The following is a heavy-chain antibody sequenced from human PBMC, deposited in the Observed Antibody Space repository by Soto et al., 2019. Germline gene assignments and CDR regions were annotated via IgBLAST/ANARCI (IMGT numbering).Heavy chain of an antibody. D-gene: IGHD3-10*01. Sequence: PXGSLQISFAASGFTFSSYAMSWVRQAPGKGLEWVSAISGSGGSTYYADSVKGRFTISRDNSKNTLYLQMNSLRAEDTAVYYCAKGRDLRGYYGMDVWGQGTTVTVSS. CDR2: ISGSGGST. J-gene: IGHJ6*02. V-gene: IGHV3-23*01. CDR3: AKGRDLRGYYGMDV. CDR1: GFTFSSYA.